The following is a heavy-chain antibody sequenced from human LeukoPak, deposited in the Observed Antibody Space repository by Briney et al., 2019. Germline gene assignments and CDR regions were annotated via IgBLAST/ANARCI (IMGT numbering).Heavy chain of an antibody. CDR1: GGSISSSSYY. CDR3: ARDIVVVVAKAFYYYYGMDV. D-gene: IGHD2-15*01. J-gene: IGHJ6*02. V-gene: IGHV4-39*02. Sequence: PSETLSLTCTVSGGSISSSSYYWGWIRQPPGKGLEWIGSIYYSGSTYYNPSLKSRVTISVDTSKNQFSLKLSSVTAADTAAYYCARDIVVVVAKAFYYYYGMDVWGQGTTVTVSS. CDR2: IYYSGST.